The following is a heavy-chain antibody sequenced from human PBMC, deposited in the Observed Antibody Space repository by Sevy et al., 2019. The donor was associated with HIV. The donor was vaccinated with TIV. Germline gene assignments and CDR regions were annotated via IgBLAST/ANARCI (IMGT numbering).Heavy chain of an antibody. CDR2: IYHSGST. CDR1: GGSISSSNW. Sequence: SETLSLTCVVSGGSISSSNWWSWVRQPPGKGLEWIGEIYHSGSTKYNPSLESRVSISIDKSKNHFSLKVNSVTAADTAVYYCARDDSALYSYGLDLWGQGTTVTVSS. J-gene: IGHJ6*02. D-gene: IGHD2-21*01. CDR3: ARDDSALYSYGLDL. V-gene: IGHV4-4*02.